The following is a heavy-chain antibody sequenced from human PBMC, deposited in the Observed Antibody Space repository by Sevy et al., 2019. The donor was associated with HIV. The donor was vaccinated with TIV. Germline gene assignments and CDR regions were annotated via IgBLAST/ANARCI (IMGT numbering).Heavy chain of an antibody. CDR1: GFTFSDYW. Sequence: GGSLRLSCAASGFTFSDYWMQWVRQLPGKGPVWVSSINTDGSRLKYADSVKGRFTISRDNAKNTLFLQLNSLTAEDTAVDYNVSDLWGPEIWGQGTMVSDSS. V-gene: IGHV3-74*01. D-gene: IGHD3-16*01. J-gene: IGHJ3*02. CDR2: INTDGSRL. CDR3: VSDLWGPEI.